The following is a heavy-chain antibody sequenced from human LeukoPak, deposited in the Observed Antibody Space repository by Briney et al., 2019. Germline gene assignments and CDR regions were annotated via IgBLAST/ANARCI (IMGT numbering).Heavy chain of an antibody. V-gene: IGHV1-69*01. CDR1: GGTFSSYA. D-gene: IGHD2-21*01. Sequence: SVKVSCKASGGTFSSYAISWVRQAPGQGLEWMGGIIPIFGTTNYAQKFQGRVTITADESTSTAYMELSSLRSEDTAVYYCARGWQLGGDLGDAFDIWGQGTMVTVSS. CDR2: IIPIFGTT. CDR3: ARGWQLGGDLGDAFDI. J-gene: IGHJ3*02.